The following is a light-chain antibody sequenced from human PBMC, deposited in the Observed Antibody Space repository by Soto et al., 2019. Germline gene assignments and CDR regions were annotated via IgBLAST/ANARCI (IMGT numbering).Light chain of an antibody. CDR2: DAS. CDR1: QSISSW. V-gene: IGKV1-5*01. Sequence: DIQMTQSPSTLSASVGDRVTITCRASQSISSWLAWYQQKPGKAPKLLIYDASSLESGVPSRFSGSGSGTEITLTISSLQPDDFVTYYCQQYNSYPYTFGQGTKLEIK. J-gene: IGKJ2*01. CDR3: QQYNSYPYT.